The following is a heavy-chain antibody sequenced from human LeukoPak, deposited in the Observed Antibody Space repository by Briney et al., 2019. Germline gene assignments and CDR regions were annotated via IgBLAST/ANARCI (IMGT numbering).Heavy chain of an antibody. CDR2: INHSGST. CDR1: GGSFSGYY. Sequence: SETLPLTCAVYGGSFSGYYWSWLRQPPGKGLEWIGEINHSGSTNYNPSLTSRVTISVDTSKNQFSLKLSSVTAADTAVYYCAREWTTRIRFLGNYFDYWGQGTLVTVSS. J-gene: IGHJ4*02. V-gene: IGHV4-34*01. D-gene: IGHD1-1*01. CDR3: AREWTTRIRFLGNYFDY.